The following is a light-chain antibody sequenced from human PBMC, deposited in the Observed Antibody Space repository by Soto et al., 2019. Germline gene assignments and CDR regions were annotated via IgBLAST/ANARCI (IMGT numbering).Light chain of an antibody. V-gene: IGLV2-14*01. CDR3: ISYIPSTTTHWV. CDR1: NTDVGGYYL. CDR2: EVY. J-gene: IGLJ3*02. Sequence: QSALTQPASVSGSPGQSITISCIGTNTDVGGYYLVSWYQHHPGKAPKMLIFEVYNRPSGISDRFSGSKSGDTASLTISGLQAEDEADYYCISYIPSTTTHWVFGGGTKVTVL.